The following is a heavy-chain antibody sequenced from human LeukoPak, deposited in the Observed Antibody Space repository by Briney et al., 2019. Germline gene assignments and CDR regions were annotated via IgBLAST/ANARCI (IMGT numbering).Heavy chain of an antibody. Sequence: GESLKISCKGSGYSFTSYWIGWVRQMPGKGLEWMGIIYPGDSDARYSPSFQGQVTISADKSISTAYLQWSSLKASDTAMYYCARLSGYCSSTSCYANDAFDIWGQGTMVTVSS. CDR1: GYSFTSYW. CDR2: IYPGDSDA. J-gene: IGHJ3*02. D-gene: IGHD2-2*01. CDR3: ARLSGYCSSTSCYANDAFDI. V-gene: IGHV5-51*01.